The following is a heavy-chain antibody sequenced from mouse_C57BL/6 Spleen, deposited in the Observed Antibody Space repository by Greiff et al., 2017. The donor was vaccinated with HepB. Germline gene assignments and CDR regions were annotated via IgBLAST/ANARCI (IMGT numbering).Heavy chain of an antibody. J-gene: IGHJ2*01. CDR3: TVGYYGSFDY. Sequence: VQLQQSGAELVRPGASVTLSCKASGYTFTDYEMHWVKQTPVHGLEWIGAIDPETGGTAYNQKFKGKAILTADKSSSTAYMALRSLTSEDSAVYYCTVGYYGSFDYWGQGTTLTVSS. V-gene: IGHV1-15*01. D-gene: IGHD1-1*01. CDR1: GYTFTDYE. CDR2: IDPETGGT.